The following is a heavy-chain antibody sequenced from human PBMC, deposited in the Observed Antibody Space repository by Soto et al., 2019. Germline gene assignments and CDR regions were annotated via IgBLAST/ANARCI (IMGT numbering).Heavy chain of an antibody. Sequence: SETLSLTCTVSSGSISSTIYSWDWIRQPPGKGLEWIGSIFYSGSTYYNPSLKSRVTISVDTSKNQFSLTLTSVTAADTAVYYCARQCRRVTRPWFVPRGQGTLVTSPQ. CDR2: IFYSGST. J-gene: IGHJ5*02. D-gene: IGHD2-15*01. V-gene: IGHV4-39*01. CDR1: SGSISSTIYS. CDR3: ARQCRRVTRPWFVP.